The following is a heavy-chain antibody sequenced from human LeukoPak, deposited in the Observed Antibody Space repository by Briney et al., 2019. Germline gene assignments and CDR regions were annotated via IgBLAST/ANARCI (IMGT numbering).Heavy chain of an antibody. CDR2: TYYSGST. V-gene: IGHV4-59*01. D-gene: IGHD4-17*01. CDR1: GGSISSYY. CDR3: ARDKGLHYGDEFYYYYGMDV. J-gene: IGHJ6*02. Sequence: SETLSLTCTVSGGSISSYYWSWIRQPPGKGLEWIGYTYYSGSTNYSPSLKSRVTISVDTSKNQFSLKLSSVTAADTAVYYCARDKGLHYGDEFYYYYGMDVWGQGTTVTVSS.